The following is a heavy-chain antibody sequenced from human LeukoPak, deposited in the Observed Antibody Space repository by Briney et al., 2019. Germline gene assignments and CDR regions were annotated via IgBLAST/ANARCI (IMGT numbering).Heavy chain of an antibody. CDR2: IYYSGST. CDR1: GGSISSYY. D-gene: IGHD3-3*02. V-gene: IGHV4-59*08. CDR3: ARHPFAGYYGMDV. Sequence: SETLSLTCTVSGGSISSYYWSWIRQPPGKGLEWIGYIYYSGSTNYNPSLESRVTISVDTSKNQFSLKLSSVTAADTAVYYCARHPFAGYYGMDVWGQGTTVTVSS. J-gene: IGHJ6*02.